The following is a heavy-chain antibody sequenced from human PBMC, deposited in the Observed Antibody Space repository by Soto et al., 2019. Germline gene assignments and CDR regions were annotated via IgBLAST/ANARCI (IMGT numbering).Heavy chain of an antibody. CDR3: ARGSRRTFDY. V-gene: IGHV3-21*01. CDR2: ISSGGSFI. Sequence: EVQLVESGGGLVKPGGSLRLSCAASGFTFSDFTMNWVRQAPGKGLQWVSSISSGGSFISYADSVRGRFTISRDNAKNSLYLQVDSQRAEDTAVFFCARGSRRTFDYWGQGTLVTVSS. CDR1: GFTFSDFT. D-gene: IGHD6-13*01. J-gene: IGHJ4*02.